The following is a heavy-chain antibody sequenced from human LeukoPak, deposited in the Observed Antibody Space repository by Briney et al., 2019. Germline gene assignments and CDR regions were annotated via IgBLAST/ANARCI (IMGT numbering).Heavy chain of an antibody. J-gene: IGHJ4*02. V-gene: IGHV4-39*01. CDR1: GGSISSSNYY. CDR3: ARLRGYSYGSVDH. D-gene: IGHD5-18*01. Sequence: PSETLSLTCTVSGGSISSSNYYWGWIRQPPGKGLEWIGSIYYSGSTYYNPSLKSRGTISVDTSKNQFSLKLGSETAADTAVYYCARLRGYSYGSVDHWGQGTLVTVSS. CDR2: IYYSGST.